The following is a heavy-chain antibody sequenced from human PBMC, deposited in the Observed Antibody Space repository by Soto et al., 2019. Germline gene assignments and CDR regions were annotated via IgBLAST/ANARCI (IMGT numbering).Heavy chain of an antibody. CDR3: ARGTEVSRIADRPQGYYGMDV. Sequence: KPSETLSLTCTVSGGSISSYYWSWIRQPAGKGLEWIGRIYTSGSTNYNPSLKSRVTMSVDTSKNQFSLKLSSVTAADTAVYYCARGTEVSRIADRPQGYYGMDVWGQGTTVTVSS. CDR1: GGSISSYY. J-gene: IGHJ6*02. D-gene: IGHD6-6*01. CDR2: IYTSGST. V-gene: IGHV4-4*07.